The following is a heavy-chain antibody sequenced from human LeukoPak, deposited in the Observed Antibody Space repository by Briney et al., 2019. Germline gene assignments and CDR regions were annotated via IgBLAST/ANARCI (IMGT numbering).Heavy chain of an antibody. D-gene: IGHD2-21*02. Sequence: GGSLRLSCAASGFSFTTYNFHWVRQGPGEGLKWLAFISYDGNIKYADSVKGRFTISRDNAENSVYLQMNSLRVEDTAVYYCAKDIVGGGDDYWGQGTLVTVSS. CDR2: ISYDGNIK. V-gene: IGHV3-30*18. J-gene: IGHJ4*02. CDR1: GFSFTTYN. CDR3: AKDIVGGGDDY.